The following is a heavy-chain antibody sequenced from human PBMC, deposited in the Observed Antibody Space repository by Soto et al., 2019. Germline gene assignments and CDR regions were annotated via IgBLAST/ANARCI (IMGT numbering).Heavy chain of an antibody. D-gene: IGHD7-27*01. J-gene: IGHJ3*02. CDR1: GGSIGSGDYY. CDR2: IYYRGST. CDR3: ARAPYRGANSRGAFDI. Sequence: QVQLQESGPGLVKPSQTLSLTCTVSGGSIGSGDYYWSWIRQPPGKGLEWIGYIYYRGSTYYNPSLKSRLTISVDTSKNQFSLKLNSVTAADTALYYCARAPYRGANSRGAFDIWGQGTMVHVSS. V-gene: IGHV4-30-4*01.